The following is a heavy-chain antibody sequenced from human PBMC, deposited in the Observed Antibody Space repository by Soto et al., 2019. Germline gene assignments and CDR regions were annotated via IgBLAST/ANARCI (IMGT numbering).Heavy chain of an antibody. V-gene: IGHV3-23*01. CDR3: AKNSYGGSWNFGLDV. Sequence: DVQVLESGGGLVQPGGSLRLSCAASGFTFSTYAMTWVRRAPGKGLEWVSTILSSGGDTYYADSVKGLFTISRDNSKNTLYLQMNSLRTEDTAAYYCAKNSYGGSWNFGLDVWGQGTTVTVSS. J-gene: IGHJ6*02. CDR2: ILSSGGDT. CDR1: GFTFSTYA. D-gene: IGHD4-17*01.